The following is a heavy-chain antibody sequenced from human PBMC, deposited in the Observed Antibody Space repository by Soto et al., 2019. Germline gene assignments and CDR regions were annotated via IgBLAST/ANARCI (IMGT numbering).Heavy chain of an antibody. CDR2: IIPIFGTA. J-gene: IGHJ2*01. CDR1: GGTFSSYA. CDR3: ARDRVGYSYGYSWYFDL. D-gene: IGHD5-18*01. Sequence: VKVSCKASGGTFSSYAISWVRQAPGQGLEWMGGIIPIFGTANYAQKFQGRVTITADESTSTAYMELSSLRSEDTAVYYCARDRVGYSYGYSWYFDLWGRGTLVTVSS. V-gene: IGHV1-69*13.